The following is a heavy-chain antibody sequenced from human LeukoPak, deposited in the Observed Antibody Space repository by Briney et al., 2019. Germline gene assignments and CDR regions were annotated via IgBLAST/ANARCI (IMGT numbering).Heavy chain of an antibody. J-gene: IGHJ4*02. CDR3: ARDKKSGECSEIDY. Sequence: GGSLRLSCAASGFTFSNYWVHWVRQAPGKGLVWVSRINRDGSTTKYADSVKGRFTVSRDNAKNTLNLQMNSLRAEDTAVYYCARDKKSGECSEIDYWGQGTLVTVSS. V-gene: IGHV3-74*03. D-gene: IGHD3-10*01. CDR2: INRDGSTT. CDR1: GFTFSNYW.